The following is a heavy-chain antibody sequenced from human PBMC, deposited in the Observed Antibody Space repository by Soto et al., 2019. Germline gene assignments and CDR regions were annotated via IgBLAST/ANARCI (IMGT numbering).Heavy chain of an antibody. CDR2: INHSGST. V-gene: IGHV4-34*01. CDR3: ARGRRNIVVVPAAAPRRGWFDP. Sequence: SETLSLTCAVYGGSFSGYYWSWIRQPPGKGLEWIGEINHSGSTNYNPSLKSRVTISVDTSKNQFSLKVSSVTAADTAVYYCARGRRNIVVVPAAAPRRGWFDPWGQGTLVTVSS. J-gene: IGHJ5*02. CDR1: GGSFSGYY. D-gene: IGHD2-2*01.